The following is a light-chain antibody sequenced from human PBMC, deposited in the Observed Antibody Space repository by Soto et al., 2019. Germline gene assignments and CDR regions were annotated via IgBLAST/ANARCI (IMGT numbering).Light chain of an antibody. V-gene: IGKV3-20*01. CDR3: QQYGSSPPRFT. Sequence: EIVLTQSPGTLSLSPGERATLSCRASQSVSSSYLAWYQQKPGQAPSLLIYSASSRATDIPDRFSGSGSGTDFTLTISRLEPEDFAVYYCQQYGSSPPRFTFGPGTRVDIK. CDR1: QSVSSSY. CDR2: SAS. J-gene: IGKJ3*01.